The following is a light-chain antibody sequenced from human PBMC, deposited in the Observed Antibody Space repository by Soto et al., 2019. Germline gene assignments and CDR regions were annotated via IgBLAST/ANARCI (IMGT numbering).Light chain of an antibody. Sequence: MVMTQSPATLSVSPGERATLSCRASQSVSTTLAWYQQKPGQAPRLLIYGASTRATGIPARLRGSGSGTEFTLTISSLQYEDFAVFYCQQDNNWAYTFGTGTRVDIK. CDR2: GAS. CDR1: QSVSTT. CDR3: QQDNNWAYT. V-gene: IGKV3D-15*01. J-gene: IGKJ3*01.